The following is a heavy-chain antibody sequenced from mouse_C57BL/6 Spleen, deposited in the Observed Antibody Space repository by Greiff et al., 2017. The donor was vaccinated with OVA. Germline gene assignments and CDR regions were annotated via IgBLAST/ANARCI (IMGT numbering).Heavy chain of an antibody. J-gene: IGHJ3*01. CDR2: IWTGGGT. D-gene: IGHD3-2*02. CDR3: ASLLDSSGYTFAY. Sequence: VQLVESGPGLVAPSQSLSITCTVSGFSLTSYAISWVRQPPGTGLEWLGVIWTGGGTHYTSATKSKLSISKDNSKSQVFLKMNSLQTDDTASYYCASLLDSSGYTFAYWGQGTLVTVSA. V-gene: IGHV2-9-1*01. CDR1: GFSLTSYA.